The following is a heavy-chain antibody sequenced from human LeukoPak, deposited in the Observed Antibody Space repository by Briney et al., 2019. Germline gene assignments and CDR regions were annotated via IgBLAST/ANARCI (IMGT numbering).Heavy chain of an antibody. CDR1: GYTFTSYY. J-gene: IGHJ6*03. Sequence: ASVKVSCKASGYTFTSYYMHWVRQAPGQGLEWMGWINPNSGGTNYAQKFQGRVTMTRDTSISTAYMELSRLRSDDTAVYYCARGGVTDPQMYYYYYMDVWGKGTTVTVSS. V-gene: IGHV1-2*02. CDR2: INPNSGGT. CDR3: ARGGVTDPQMYYYYYMDV. D-gene: IGHD3-10*01.